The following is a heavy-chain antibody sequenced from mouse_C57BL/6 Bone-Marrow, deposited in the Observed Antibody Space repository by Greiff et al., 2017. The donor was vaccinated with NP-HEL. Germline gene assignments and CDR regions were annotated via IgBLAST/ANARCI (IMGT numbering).Heavy chain of an antibody. CDR3: ASRVYYGAMDY. CDR2: IWSGGST. J-gene: IGHJ4*01. Sequence: QVQLKQSGPGLVQPSQSLSITCTASGFSLTSYGVHWVRQSPGKGLEWLGVIWSGGSTDYNAAFISRLSISKDNSKSQVFLRMNSLQADDTAIDYCASRVYYGAMDYWGQGTSVTVSS. D-gene: IGHD2-1*01. V-gene: IGHV2-2*01. CDR1: GFSLTSYG.